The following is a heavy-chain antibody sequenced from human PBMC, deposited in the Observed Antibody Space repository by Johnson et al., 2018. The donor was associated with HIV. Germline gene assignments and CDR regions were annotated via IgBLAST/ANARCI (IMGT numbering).Heavy chain of an antibody. CDR2: IYSGGST. CDR3: RSWGSSGYYAPFYHDAFDI. CDR1: GFTFSSYA. D-gene: IGHD3-22*01. Sequence: VQLVESGGGLVKPGGSLRLSCAASGFTFSSYAMHWVRQAPGKGLEWVAVIYSGGSTYYADSVKGRFTISRDNSKNTLYHQMNSLRAEDTAVYYCRSWGSSGYYAPFYHDAFDIWGQGTMVTVSS. J-gene: IGHJ3*02. V-gene: IGHV3-66*01.